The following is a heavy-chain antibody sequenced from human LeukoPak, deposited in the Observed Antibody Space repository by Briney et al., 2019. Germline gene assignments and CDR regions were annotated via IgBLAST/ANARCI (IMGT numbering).Heavy chain of an antibody. CDR1: GGSISSYY. J-gene: IGHJ4*02. CDR2: IYTSGST. D-gene: IGHD4-23*01. CDR3: TRSTVVTGTFDY. Sequence: SETLSLTCTVSGGSISSYYWSWIRQPAGKGLEWIGRIYTSGSTNYNPSLKSRVTMSVDTSKNQFSLKLSSVTAADTAVYYCTRSTVVTGTFDYWGQGTLVTVSS. V-gene: IGHV4-4*07.